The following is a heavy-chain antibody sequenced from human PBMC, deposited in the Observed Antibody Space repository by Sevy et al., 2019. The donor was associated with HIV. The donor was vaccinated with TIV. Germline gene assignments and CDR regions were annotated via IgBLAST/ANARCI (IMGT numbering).Heavy chain of an antibody. Sequence: GGSLRLSCAASGFTFSTCWMSWVRQAPGKGLEWVANIKQDGSEKNYVDSVKGRFTISRDNAKHPLYLQMNSLRAEDTAVYYCVKDADYGGNAHFDYWGQGSLVTVSS. CDR2: IKQDGSEK. CDR3: VKDADYGGNAHFDY. V-gene: IGHV3-7*01. CDR1: GFTFSTCW. J-gene: IGHJ4*02. D-gene: IGHD4-17*01.